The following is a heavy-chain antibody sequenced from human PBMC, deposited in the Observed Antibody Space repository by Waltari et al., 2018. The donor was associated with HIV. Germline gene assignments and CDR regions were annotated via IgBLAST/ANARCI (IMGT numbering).Heavy chain of an antibody. D-gene: IGHD3-10*01. CDR2: INQAGTER. CDR3: ATTHGSGDYDNDFDY. J-gene: IGHJ4*02. Sequence: EVQLVESGGGWVQPGGSLTLTCEASGFTFTFYWLSWVRLAPGKGIEGVANINQAGTERHYVDAVRGRFTISRDNGKTSVFLQMNSLTVEDTAVYYCATTHGSGDYDNDFDYWGQGTLV. CDR1: GFTFTFYW. V-gene: IGHV3-7*01.